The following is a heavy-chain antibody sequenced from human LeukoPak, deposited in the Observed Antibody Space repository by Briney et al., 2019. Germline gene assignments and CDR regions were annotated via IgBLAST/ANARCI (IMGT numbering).Heavy chain of an antibody. J-gene: IGHJ4*02. D-gene: IGHD6-19*01. CDR2: IGSSSSTI. CDR3: ARVGDSSGWQYYLDY. V-gene: IGHV3-48*01. Sequence: SGGSLRLSCAAPGFTFSSYSMNWVRQAPGKGLEWVSYIGSSSSTIYYADSVKGRFTISRDNAKNSLYLQMNSLRAEDTAVYYCARVGDSSGWQYYLDYWGQGTLVTVSS. CDR1: GFTFSSYS.